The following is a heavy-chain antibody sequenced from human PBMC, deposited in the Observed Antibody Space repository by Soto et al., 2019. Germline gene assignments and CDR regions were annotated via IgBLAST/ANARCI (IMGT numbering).Heavy chain of an antibody. V-gene: IGHV4-59*01. J-gene: IGHJ4*02. CDR1: GGSISGYY. Sequence: PSETLSLTCTVSGGSISGYYWNWIRQPPGKGLEWIGYICCSGSTEYNPSLRGRVIISMDTSKNQLSLKLSTVTAADTAVYFCARGMDNNKVGWWGQGTLVTVSS. CDR3: ARGMDNNKVGW. D-gene: IGHD1-1*01. CDR2: ICCSGST.